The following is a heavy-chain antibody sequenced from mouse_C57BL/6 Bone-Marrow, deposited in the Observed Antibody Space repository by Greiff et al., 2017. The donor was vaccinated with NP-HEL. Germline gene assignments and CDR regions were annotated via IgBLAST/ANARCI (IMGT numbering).Heavy chain of an antibody. CDR3: ARDYGSSPWFAY. CDR2: IYPRSGNP. J-gene: IGHJ3*01. CDR1: GYTFTSYG. D-gene: IGHD1-1*01. Sequence: VQLQESGAELARPGASVKLSCKASGYTFTSYGISWVKQRPGKGLEWIGEIYPRSGNPYYNEKFKGKATLTADKSSSTAYMELRSLTSEDSAVYFCARDYGSSPWFAYWGQGTLVTVSA. V-gene: IGHV1-81*01.